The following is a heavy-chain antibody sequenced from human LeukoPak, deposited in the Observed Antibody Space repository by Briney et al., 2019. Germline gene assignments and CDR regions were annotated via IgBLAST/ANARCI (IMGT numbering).Heavy chain of an antibody. Sequence: GGSLRLSCAASGFTFSDYYMSWIRQAPGKGLEWVSAISGSGGSTYYADPVKGRFTISRDNSKNTLYLQMNSLRAEDTAVYYCAKNYYYDSSGRDAFDIWGQGTMVTVSS. CDR3: AKNYYYDSSGRDAFDI. D-gene: IGHD3-22*01. CDR1: GFTFSDYY. CDR2: ISGSGGST. V-gene: IGHV3-23*01. J-gene: IGHJ3*02.